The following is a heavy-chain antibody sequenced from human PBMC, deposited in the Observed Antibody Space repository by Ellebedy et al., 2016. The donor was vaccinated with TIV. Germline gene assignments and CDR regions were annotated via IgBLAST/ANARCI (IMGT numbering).Heavy chain of an antibody. J-gene: IGHJ4*02. Sequence: GESLKISCAASGFTFSSYGMHWVRQAPGKGLEWVAVIWYDGSNKYYADSVKGRFTISRDNSKNTLYLQMNSLRAEDTAVYYCARESGIAAAVTLDYWGQGTLVTVSS. CDR1: GFTFSSYG. CDR3: ARESGIAAAVTLDY. V-gene: IGHV3-33*08. D-gene: IGHD6-13*01. CDR2: IWYDGSNK.